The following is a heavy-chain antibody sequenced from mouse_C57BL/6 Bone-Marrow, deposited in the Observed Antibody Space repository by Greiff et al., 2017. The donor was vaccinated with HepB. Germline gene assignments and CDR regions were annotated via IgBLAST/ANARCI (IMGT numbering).Heavy chain of an antibody. CDR1: GFTFSDYY. CDR2: INHDGSST. J-gene: IGHJ3*01. V-gene: IGHV5-16*01. D-gene: IGHD2-2*01. CDR3: ARDDGYDAFAY. Sequence: EVQLVESEGGLVQPGSSMKLSCTASGFTFSDYYMAWVRQVPEKGLEWVANINHDGSSTYYLDSLKSRFIISRDNAKNIRYLQMSSLKSEDTATYYCARDDGYDAFAYWGQGTLVTVSA.